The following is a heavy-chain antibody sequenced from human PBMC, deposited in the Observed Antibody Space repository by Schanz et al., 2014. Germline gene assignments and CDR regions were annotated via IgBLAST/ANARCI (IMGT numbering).Heavy chain of an antibody. J-gene: IGHJ4*02. V-gene: IGHV3-48*01. Sequence: EVQLVESGGGLVKPGGSLRLSCAASGFTFSSYSMNWVRQAPGKGLEWLSYIDGKSTTVYYADSVKGRFTISRDNSKNTLYLHMNTLRSEDTAVYYCAKDSTHIDIVLVPTAIDYWGQGTLVTVSS. D-gene: IGHD2-2*01. CDR3: AKDSTHIDIVLVPTAIDY. CDR1: GFTFSSYS. CDR2: IDGKSTTV.